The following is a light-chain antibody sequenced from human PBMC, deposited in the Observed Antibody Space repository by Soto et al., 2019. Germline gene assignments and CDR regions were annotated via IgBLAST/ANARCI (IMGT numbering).Light chain of an antibody. CDR1: QSVSSSF. CDR3: LQNSRPSAT. Sequence: EIVLTQSPGTLSLSPGERATLSCRASQSVSSSFLAWYQQKPGQAPRLLIYGASSSATGIPDRFSGSRSGTDFTVTISRPSPEDYVVYYCLQNSRPSATFGQGTKVEIK. V-gene: IGKV3-20*01. J-gene: IGKJ1*01. CDR2: GAS.